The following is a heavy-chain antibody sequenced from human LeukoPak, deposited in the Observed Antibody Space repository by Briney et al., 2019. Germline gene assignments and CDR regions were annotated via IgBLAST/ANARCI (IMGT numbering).Heavy chain of an antibody. V-gene: IGHV4-34*01. J-gene: IGHJ4*02. CDR3: ARFSYYYGSGSFDY. D-gene: IGHD3-10*01. CDR1: GGSFSGYY. CDR2: INHSGST. Sequence: SETLSLTCAVYGGSFSGYYWSWIRQPPGKGLEWIGEINHSGSTNYNPSLKSRATISVDTSKNQFSLKLSSVTAADTAVYYCARFSYYYGSGSFDYWGQGTLVTVSS.